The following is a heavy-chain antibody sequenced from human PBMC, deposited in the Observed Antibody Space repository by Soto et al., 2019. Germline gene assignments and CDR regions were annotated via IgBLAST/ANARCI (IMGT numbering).Heavy chain of an antibody. J-gene: IGHJ6*02. CDR2: ISYDGSNK. V-gene: IGHV3-30*18. D-gene: IGHD4-17*01. Sequence: GGSLRLSCAASGFTFSSYGMHWVRQAPGKGLEWVAVISYDGSNKYYADSVKGRFTISRDNSKNTLYLQMNSLRAEDKVEYYCAKATAVYYGDYQFSTGQNYYYYYGMDVWGQGTTVTVSS. CDR1: GFTFSSYG. CDR3: AKATAVYYGDYQFSTGQNYYYYYGMDV.